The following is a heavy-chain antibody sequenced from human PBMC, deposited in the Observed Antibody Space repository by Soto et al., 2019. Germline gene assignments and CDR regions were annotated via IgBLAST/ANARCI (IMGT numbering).Heavy chain of an antibody. CDR2: AYSSDST. V-gene: IGHV3-66*02. CDR1: GFTVSSNY. J-gene: IGHJ4*02. CDR3: ARVPSGGYDPYYFDY. Sequence: GSLRLSCAVSGFTVSSNYINWVRQAPGKGLEWVSVAYSSDSTYYADSVKGRFTISRDNSKSTLYLQMNSLRAEDTAVYYCARVPSGGYDPYYFDYWGQGTLVTVSS. D-gene: IGHD5-12*01.